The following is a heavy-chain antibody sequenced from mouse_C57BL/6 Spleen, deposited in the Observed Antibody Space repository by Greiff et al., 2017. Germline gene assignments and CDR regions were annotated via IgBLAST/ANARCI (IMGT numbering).Heavy chain of an antibody. J-gene: IGHJ4*01. V-gene: IGHV7-3*01. CDR2: IRNKANGYTT. CDR1: GFTFTDYY. CDR3: ARYKEDAMDY. Sequence: EVKLMESGGGLVQPGGSLSLSCAASGFTFTDYYMSWVRQPPGKALEWLGFIRNKANGYTTEYSASVKGRFTISRDNSQRLLYLQMNALRAKDSATYYCARYKEDAMDYWGQGTSVTVSS.